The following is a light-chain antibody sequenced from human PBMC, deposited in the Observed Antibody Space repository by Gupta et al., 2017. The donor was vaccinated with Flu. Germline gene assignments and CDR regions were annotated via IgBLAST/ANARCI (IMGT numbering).Light chain of an antibody. CDR3: ISYTSSNTVV. Sequence: QPPLTQPASVSSSPGQAITISCSGITSDVSGYDSVSWYQHYPGKAPKLMISDGSSRPSGVSNRFSGSKSGNTASLTISGLQAEDEADYYCISYTSSNTVVFGGGTRVTVL. CDR2: DGS. V-gene: IGLV2-14*03. J-gene: IGLJ3*02. CDR1: TSDVSGYDS.